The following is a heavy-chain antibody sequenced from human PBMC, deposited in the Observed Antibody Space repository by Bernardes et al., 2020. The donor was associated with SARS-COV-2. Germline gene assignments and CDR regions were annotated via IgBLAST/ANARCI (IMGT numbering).Heavy chain of an antibody. CDR2: INSDGSST. CDR1: GFTFSSYW. Sequence: GGSLRLSCAASGFTFSSYWMHWVRQAPGKGLVWVSRINSDGSSTSYADSVKGRFTISRDNAKNTLYLQMNSLRAEDTAVYYCARDRHQWLSRFPQDYWGQGTLVTVSS. J-gene: IGHJ4*02. D-gene: IGHD6-19*01. V-gene: IGHV3-74*01. CDR3: ARDRHQWLSRFPQDY.